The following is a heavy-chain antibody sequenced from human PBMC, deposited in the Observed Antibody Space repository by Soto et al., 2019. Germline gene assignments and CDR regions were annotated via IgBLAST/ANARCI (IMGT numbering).Heavy chain of an antibody. D-gene: IGHD6-19*01. Sequence: GESMKISCKGSGYSFTSYWISWVRQMPGKGLEWMGRIDPSDSYTNYSPSFQGHVTISADKSISTAYLQWSSLKASDTAMYYCARHAGGRYNWFDPWGQGTLVTVSS. CDR3: ARHAGGRYNWFDP. V-gene: IGHV5-10-1*01. CDR1: GYSFTSYW. J-gene: IGHJ5*02. CDR2: IDPSDSYT.